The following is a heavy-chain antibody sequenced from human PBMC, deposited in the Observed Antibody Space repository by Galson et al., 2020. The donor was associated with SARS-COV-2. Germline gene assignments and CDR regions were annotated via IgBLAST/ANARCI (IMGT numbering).Heavy chain of an antibody. Sequence: RGSLRLSCAASGFPFSTYAMHWVRQAPGKGLEWVAAISYDGSYKHDVDSLKGPFTISRDNSKNTLYLQMNSLRPEDTAVYYCASSPSIAGSGTRFSFQHWGQGTLVTVSS. D-gene: IGHD6-6*01. CDR2: ISYDGSYK. CDR3: ASSPSIAGSGTRFSFQH. V-gene: IGHV3-30*01. J-gene: IGHJ1*01. CDR1: GFPFSTYA.